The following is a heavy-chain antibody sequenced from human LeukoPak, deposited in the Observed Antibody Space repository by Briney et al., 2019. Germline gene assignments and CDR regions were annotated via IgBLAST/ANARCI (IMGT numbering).Heavy chain of an antibody. J-gene: IGHJ4*02. CDR2: VNHSGSA. CDR3: ARAARAGDKRFDY. CDR1: GGSFSGHH. V-gene: IGHV4-34*01. D-gene: IGHD6-13*01. Sequence: SETLSLTCAVYGGSFSGHHWSWIRQFTGKGLEWIGEVNHSGSANYNPSLKSRVTISADTSKNQFSLELSSVTAADTAVYFCARAARAGDKRFDYWGQGTLVTVSS.